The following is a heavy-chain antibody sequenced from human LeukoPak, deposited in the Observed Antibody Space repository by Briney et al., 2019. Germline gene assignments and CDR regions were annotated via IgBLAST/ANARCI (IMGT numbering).Heavy chain of an antibody. Sequence: PSETLSLTCAVSGGSISSSNWWSWVRQPPGKGLEWIGEIYHSGSTNYNPSLKSRVTISVDKSKNQFSLKLSSVTAADTAVYYCARADYDILTGSGRMDVWGQGTTVTVSS. CDR3: ARADYDILTGSGRMDV. CDR2: IYHSGST. J-gene: IGHJ6*02. V-gene: IGHV4-4*02. D-gene: IGHD3-9*01. CDR1: GGSISSSNW.